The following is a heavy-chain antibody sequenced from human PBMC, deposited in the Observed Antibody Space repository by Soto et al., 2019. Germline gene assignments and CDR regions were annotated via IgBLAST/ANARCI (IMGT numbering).Heavy chain of an antibody. D-gene: IGHD3-22*01. Sequence: GGSLRLSCAASGFTFSNYAMNWVRQAPGKGLEWVSTISGRGGSTYYAVSVKGRFTISRDNSKNILYLQMNSLRAEDTAVYYCAKATMTLVVIRLDSWGQGTLVTVSS. CDR2: ISGRGGST. J-gene: IGHJ4*02. CDR3: AKATMTLVVIRLDS. CDR1: GFTFSNYA. V-gene: IGHV3-23*01.